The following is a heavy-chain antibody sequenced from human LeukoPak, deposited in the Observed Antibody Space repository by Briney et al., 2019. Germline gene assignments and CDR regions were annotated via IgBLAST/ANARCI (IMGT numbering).Heavy chain of an antibody. V-gene: IGHV1-2*02. Sequence: GASVKVSCKASGSTFAENHIHWVRLPPGQGPEWMGWINPKSGATDSAQQFQGRLTITRDTSIGTASMDLSGLRLDDTGIYYCAREGDESTGHYDSLHFWGQGTMVTVSS. J-gene: IGHJ3*01. D-gene: IGHD2-8*02. CDR2: INPKSGAT. CDR1: GSTFAENH. CDR3: AREGDESTGHYDSLHF.